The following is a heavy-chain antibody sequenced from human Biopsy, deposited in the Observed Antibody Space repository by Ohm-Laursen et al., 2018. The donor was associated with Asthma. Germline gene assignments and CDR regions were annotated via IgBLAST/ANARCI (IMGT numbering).Heavy chain of an antibody. CDR1: GDSFSNYA. J-gene: IGHJ6*02. CDR2: LIPVLGTP. D-gene: IGHD5-12*01. CDR3: ARGYSGSDRIVYYYSGLEV. V-gene: IGHV1-69*01. Sequence: SSVKVSCKASGDSFSNYAISWVRQAPGQGLEWMGGLIPVLGTPDHAQMFEGRVTITADESTSTAYMELSSLSSEDTAVYSCARGYSGSDRIVYYYSGLEVWGQGTTVTV.